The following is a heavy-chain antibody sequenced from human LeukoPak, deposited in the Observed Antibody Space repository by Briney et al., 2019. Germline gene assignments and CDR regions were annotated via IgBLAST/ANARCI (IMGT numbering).Heavy chain of an antibody. J-gene: IGHJ4*02. CDR3: TRVRLGASTRYFDY. D-gene: IGHD1-26*01. CDR2: IRNKANSYGT. CDR1: GFSFSDHY. Sequence: GGSLRLSCAASGFSFSDHYMDWVRLAPGKGLEWVGRIRNKANSYGTEYAASVKGRFTISRDDSKDSLYLQMNSLRSEDTALYYCTRVRLGASTRYFDYWGQGTLVAVSS. V-gene: IGHV3-72*01.